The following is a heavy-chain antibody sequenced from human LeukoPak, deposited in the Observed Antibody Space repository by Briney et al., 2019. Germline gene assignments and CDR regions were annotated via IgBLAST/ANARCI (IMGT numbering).Heavy chain of an antibody. CDR3: ARSPNMKYQLLLRFDP. V-gene: IGHV1-2*02. D-gene: IGHD2-2*01. CDR2: INPNSGGT. CDR1: GYTFTSYD. Sequence: ASVKVSCKASGYTFTSYDINWVRQATGQGLEWMGWINPNSGGTNYAQKFQGRVTMTRDTSISTAYMELSRLRSDDTAVYYCARSPNMKYQLLLRFDPWGQGTLVTVSS. J-gene: IGHJ5*02.